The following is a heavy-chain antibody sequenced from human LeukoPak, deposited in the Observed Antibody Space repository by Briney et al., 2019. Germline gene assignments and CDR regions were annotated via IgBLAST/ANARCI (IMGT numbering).Heavy chain of an antibody. CDR2: ISYDGNNK. J-gene: IGHJ4*02. D-gene: IGHD2-15*01. Sequence: AGGSLRLSCAASGFTFSSYSMNWVRQAPGKGLEWVAVISYDGNNKYYADSVKGRFTISRDNSKNTLSLQMNSLRVEDTAIYHCARDLSTYYCIDHWGQGTLVTVSS. CDR3: ARDLSTYYCIDH. CDR1: GFTFSSYS. V-gene: IGHV3-30*03.